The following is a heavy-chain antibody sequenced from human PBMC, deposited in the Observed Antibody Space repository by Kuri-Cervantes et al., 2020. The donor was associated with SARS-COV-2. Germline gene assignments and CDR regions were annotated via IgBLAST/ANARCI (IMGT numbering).Heavy chain of an antibody. D-gene: IGHD3-3*01. CDR1: GFTFGDYA. J-gene: IGHJ5*02. CDR2: IRSKAYGGTT. CDR3: TRDGFWSGYYTS. V-gene: IGHV3-49*04. Sequence: GGSLRLSCTASGFTFGDYAMSWVRQAPGKGLEWVGFIRSKAYGGTTEYAASVKGRFTISRDDSKSIAYLQMNSLKTEDTAVYYCTRDGFWSGYYTSWGQGTLVTVSS.